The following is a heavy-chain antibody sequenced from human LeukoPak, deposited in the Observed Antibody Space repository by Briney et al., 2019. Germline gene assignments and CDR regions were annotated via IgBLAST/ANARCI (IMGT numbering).Heavy chain of an antibody. J-gene: IGHJ4*02. D-gene: IGHD3-10*01. CDR3: ARGPMVRGVNDYFDY. Sequence: PSETLSLTCTDSGYSISSGYYWGWIRQPPGKGLEWIGSTYHSGSTYYNPSLKSRVTISVDTSKNQFSLKLSSVTAADTAVYYCARGPMVRGVNDYFDYWGQGTLVTVSS. CDR2: TYHSGST. CDR1: GYSISSGYY. V-gene: IGHV4-38-2*02.